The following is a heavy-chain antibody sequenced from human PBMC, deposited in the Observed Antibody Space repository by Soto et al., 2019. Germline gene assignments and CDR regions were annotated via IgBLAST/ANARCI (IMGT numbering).Heavy chain of an antibody. D-gene: IGHD2-15*01. CDR3: ARGDPVGYCSGGSCYSDGMDV. V-gene: IGHV3-7*01. CDR1: GFTFISYW. Sequence: PGWSLRLSCASSGFTFISYWMSWVRQAPGKGLEWVANIKQDGSEKYYVDSVKGRFTISRDNAKNSLYLQMNSLRAEDTAVYYCARGDPVGYCSGGSCYSDGMDVWGQGTTVTVSS. J-gene: IGHJ6*02. CDR2: IKQDGSEK.